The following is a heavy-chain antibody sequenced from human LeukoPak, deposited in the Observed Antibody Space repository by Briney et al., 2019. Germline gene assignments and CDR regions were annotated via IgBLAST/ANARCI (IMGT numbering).Heavy chain of an antibody. CDR3: ARDRYSSSWYGSGYYYYGMDV. J-gene: IGHJ6*02. CDR2: IYYSGST. D-gene: IGHD6-13*01. CDR1: GGSISSGGYY. V-gene: IGHV4-61*08. Sequence: SETLSLTCTVSGGSISSGGYYWSWIRQHPGKGLEWIGYIYYSGSTNYNPSLKSRVTISVDTSKNQFSLKLSSVTAADTAVYYCARDRYSSSWYGSGYYYYGMDVWGQGTTVTVSS.